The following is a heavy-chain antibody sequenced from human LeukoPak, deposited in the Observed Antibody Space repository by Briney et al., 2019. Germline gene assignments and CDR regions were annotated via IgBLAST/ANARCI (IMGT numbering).Heavy chain of an antibody. Sequence: GGSLRLSCAASGLTFSSYAMSWARQAPGKGLELVSAISGSGGSTYYADSVKGRFTISRDNSKNTLYLQMNSLRAEDTAVYYCAKDERGYSYGLFDYWGQVTLVTVSS. D-gene: IGHD5-18*01. CDR2: ISGSGGST. J-gene: IGHJ4*02. CDR3: AKDERGYSYGLFDY. CDR1: GLTFSSYA. V-gene: IGHV3-23*01.